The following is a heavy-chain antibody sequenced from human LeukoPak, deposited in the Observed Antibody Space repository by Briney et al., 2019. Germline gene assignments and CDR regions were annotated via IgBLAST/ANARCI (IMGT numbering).Heavy chain of an antibody. V-gene: IGHV3-21*01. D-gene: IGHD3-22*01. CDR2: ISSSSSYI. CDR1: GFTFSSYS. Sequence: PGGSLRPSCAASGFTFSSYSMKWVRQAPGKGLEWVSSISSSSSYIYYADSVKGRFTISRDNAKSSLYLQMNSLRAEDTAVYYCARSPSTYYDTSGLYHIDYWGQGTLVTVSS. J-gene: IGHJ4*02. CDR3: ARSPSTYYDTSGLYHIDY.